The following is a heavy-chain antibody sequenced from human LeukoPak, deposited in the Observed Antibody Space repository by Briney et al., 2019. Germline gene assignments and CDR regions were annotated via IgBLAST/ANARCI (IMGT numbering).Heavy chain of an antibody. CDR2: ISWDGGST. Sequence: GGSLRLSCAASGFTFDDYTMHWVRQAPGKGLEWVSLISWDGGSTYYADSVKGRFTISRDNAKKSLYLQMNSLRAEDTAVYYCARGSIVGATSDYWGQGTLVTVSS. D-gene: IGHD1-26*01. CDR1: GFTFDDYT. J-gene: IGHJ4*02. CDR3: ARGSIVGATSDY. V-gene: IGHV3-43*01.